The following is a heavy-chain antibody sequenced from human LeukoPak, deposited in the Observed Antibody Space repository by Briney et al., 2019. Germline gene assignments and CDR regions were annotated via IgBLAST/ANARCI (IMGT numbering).Heavy chain of an antibody. CDR2: INPYSGVT. Sequence: ASVKVSCKASGYTFTGYYIHWVRQAPGQGLDWMGWINPYSGVTKYAQKFQGRVTMTRDTSISTAYMDLSRLTFDDTAVYYCAKLGEVDPWGQGTLVTVSS. J-gene: IGHJ5*02. CDR3: AKLGEVDP. CDR1: GYTFTGYY. D-gene: IGHD3-16*01. V-gene: IGHV1-2*02.